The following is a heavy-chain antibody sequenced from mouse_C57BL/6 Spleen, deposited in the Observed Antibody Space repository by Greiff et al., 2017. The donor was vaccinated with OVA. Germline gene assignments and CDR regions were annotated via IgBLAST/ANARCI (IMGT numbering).Heavy chain of an antibody. D-gene: IGHD3-2*02. CDR1: GYTFTSYW. V-gene: IGHV1-72*01. Sequence: VQLHQPGAELVKPGDSVKLSCKASGYTFTSYWMPWVKQRPGRGLEWIGRIGPNSGGTKYTEKVKSKATLTVDKPSSTAYMQLSSLTSEDSSVYDCASEELRLRYYDGWGQGTTLTVSS. CDR3: ASEELRLRYYDG. J-gene: IGHJ2*01. CDR2: IGPNSGGT.